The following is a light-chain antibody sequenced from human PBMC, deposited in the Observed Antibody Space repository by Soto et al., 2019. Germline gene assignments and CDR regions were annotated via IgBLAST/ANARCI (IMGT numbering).Light chain of an antibody. J-gene: IGLJ1*01. CDR2: EVS. CDR1: SSDVGGYNY. CDR3: SSYTSSSTLEV. Sequence: QSVLTQPASVSGSPGQSITISCTGTSSDVGGYNYVSWYQQHPGKAPKLMIYEVSNRPSGVSNRFSGSKSGNTASLTISGLQAEDEADYYGSSYTSSSTLEVFGTGTKVTVL. V-gene: IGLV2-14*01.